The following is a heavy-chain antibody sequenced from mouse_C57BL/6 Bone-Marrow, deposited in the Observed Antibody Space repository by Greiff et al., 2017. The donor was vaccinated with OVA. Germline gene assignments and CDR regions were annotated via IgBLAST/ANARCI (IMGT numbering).Heavy chain of an antibody. CDR1: GFTFSSYT. CDR3: AREGLTVVDY. D-gene: IGHD1-1*01. CDR2: ISGGGGNT. Sequence: EVQRVESGGGLVKPGGSLKLSCAASGFTFSSYTMSWVRQTPEKRLEWVATISGGGGNTYYPDSVKGRFTISRDNAKNTLYLQMSSLRSEDTALYYCAREGLTVVDYWGQGTTLTVSS. J-gene: IGHJ2*01. V-gene: IGHV5-9*01.